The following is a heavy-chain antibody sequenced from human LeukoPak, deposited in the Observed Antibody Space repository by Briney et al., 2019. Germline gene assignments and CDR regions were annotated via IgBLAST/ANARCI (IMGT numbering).Heavy chain of an antibody. D-gene: IGHD6-13*01. CDR3: ARDRGSSWGNVDY. J-gene: IGHJ4*02. Sequence: GGSLRLSCAASGFTFSSCWVTWVRQAPGKGLEWVANIKQDGSEKYYVDSVKGRFTISRDNAKNSLYLQMNSLRAEDTAVYYCARDRGSSWGNVDYWGQGTLVTVSS. CDR2: IKQDGSEK. V-gene: IGHV3-7*01. CDR1: GFTFSSCW.